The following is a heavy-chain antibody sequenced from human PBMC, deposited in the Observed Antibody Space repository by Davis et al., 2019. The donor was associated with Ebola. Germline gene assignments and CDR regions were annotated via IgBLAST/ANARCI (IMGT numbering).Heavy chain of an antibody. CDR3: AIAGRFLEWLSRFDP. V-gene: IGHV1-8*01. Sequence: AASVKVSCKASGYTFTSYDINWVRQATGQGLEWMGWMNPNSGNTGYAQKFQGRVTMTRNTSISTAYMELSSLRSEDTAVYYCAIAGRFLEWLSRFDPWGQGTLVTVSS. CDR2: MNPNSGNT. D-gene: IGHD3-3*01. J-gene: IGHJ5*02. CDR1: GYTFTSYD.